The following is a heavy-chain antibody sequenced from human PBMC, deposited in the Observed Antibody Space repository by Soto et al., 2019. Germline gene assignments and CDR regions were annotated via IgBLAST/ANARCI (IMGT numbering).Heavy chain of an antibody. CDR2: ISYDGSNK. CDR1: GFTFSSYG. CDR3: ANRGVGATTGRDY. V-gene: IGHV3-30*18. J-gene: IGHJ4*02. D-gene: IGHD1-26*01. Sequence: GGSLRLSCAASGFTFSSYGMHWVRQAPGKGLEWVAVISYDGSNKYYADSVKGRFTISRDNSKNTLYLQMNSLRAEDTAVYYCANRGVGATTGRDYWGQGTLVTVSS.